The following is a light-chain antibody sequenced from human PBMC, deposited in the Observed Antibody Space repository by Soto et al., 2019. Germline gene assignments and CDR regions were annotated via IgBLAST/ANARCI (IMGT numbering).Light chain of an antibody. J-gene: IGLJ2*01. CDR3: SSYTTVSTGVI. CDR2: DVS. V-gene: IGLV2-14*03. Sequence: QSALTQPASVSGSPGQSITISCTGSSNDVVGYNYVSWYQHDPGKAPRLMIYDVSHRPSGVSNRFSGSKSGNTASLTISGLQAEDEADYYCSSYTTVSTGVIFGGGTKLTVL. CDR1: SNDVVGYNY.